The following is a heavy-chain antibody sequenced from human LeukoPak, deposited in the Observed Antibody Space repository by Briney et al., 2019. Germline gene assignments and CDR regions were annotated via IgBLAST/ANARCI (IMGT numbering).Heavy chain of an antibody. CDR3: ARLSIVGATNLDY. V-gene: IGHV4-59*08. CDR1: GASITSYY. J-gene: IGHJ4*02. Sequence: SETLSLTCTVSGASITSYYWSWIRQPPGKGLEWIGYIYYSGSTTYKPSLKSRVTISVDTSKNQFSLKLSSVTAADTAVYYCARLSIVGATNLDYWAQGTLVTVSS. D-gene: IGHD1-26*01. CDR2: IYYSGST.